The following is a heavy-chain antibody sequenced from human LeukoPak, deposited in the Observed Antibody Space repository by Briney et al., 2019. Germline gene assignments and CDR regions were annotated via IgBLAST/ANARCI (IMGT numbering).Heavy chain of an antibody. J-gene: IGHJ5*02. V-gene: IGHV3-33*06. CDR3: AKSGKNYWGPFDP. CDR2: IWYDGSNK. CDR1: GFTFSSYG. D-gene: IGHD1-7*01. Sequence: GGSLRLSCAASGFTFSSYGMHWVRQAPGKGLEWVALIWYDGSNKYYADSVKGRLTISRDNSKNTLYLQMNSLRAEDTAVYYCAKSGKNYWGPFDPWGQGTLVTVSS.